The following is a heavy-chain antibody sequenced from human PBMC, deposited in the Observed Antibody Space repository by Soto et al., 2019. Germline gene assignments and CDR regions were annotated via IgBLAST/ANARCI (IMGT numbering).Heavy chain of an antibody. V-gene: IGHV3-30*18. J-gene: IGHJ6*03. CDR2: ISYDGSNK. CDR1: GFTFSSYG. CDR3: AKGDVEYYMDV. Sequence: GGSLRLSCAASGFTFSSYGMHWVRQAPGKGLEWVAVISYDGSNKYYADSVKGRFTISRDNSKNTLYLQMNSLRAEDTAVYYCAKGDVEYYMDVWGKGTTVTVSS.